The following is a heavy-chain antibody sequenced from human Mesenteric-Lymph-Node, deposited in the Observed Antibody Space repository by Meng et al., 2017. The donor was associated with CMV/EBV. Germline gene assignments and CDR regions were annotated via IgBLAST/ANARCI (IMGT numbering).Heavy chain of an antibody. V-gene: IGHV4-30-4*08. J-gene: IGHJ4*02. CDR3: ARRNLYYFDY. CDR2: IYYSGST. CDR1: GDSISSGDNY. Sequence: SETLSLTCTVSGDSISSGDNYWSWIRQPPGQGLEWIGYIYYSGSTYYNPSLKSRVIISVDTSKNQFSLELSSVTAADTAFYYCARRNLYYFDYWGQGTLVTVS.